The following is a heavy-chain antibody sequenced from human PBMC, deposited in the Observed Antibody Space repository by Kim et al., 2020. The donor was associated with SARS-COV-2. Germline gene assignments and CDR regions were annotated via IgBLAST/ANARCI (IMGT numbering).Heavy chain of an antibody. Sequence: GESLKISCKGSGYSFTSYWISWVRQMPGKGLEWMGRIDPSDSYTNYSPSFQGHVTISADKSISTAYLQWSSLKASDTAMYYCASYGSGSYYNVNFDYWGQGTLVTVSS. CDR3: ASYGSGSYYNVNFDY. D-gene: IGHD3-10*01. V-gene: IGHV5-10-1*01. J-gene: IGHJ4*02. CDR1: GYSFTSYW. CDR2: IDPSDSYT.